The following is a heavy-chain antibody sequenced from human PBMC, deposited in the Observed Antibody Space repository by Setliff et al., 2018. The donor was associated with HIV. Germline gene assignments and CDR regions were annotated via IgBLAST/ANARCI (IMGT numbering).Heavy chain of an antibody. Sequence: PGGSLRLSCAASGFTFSSYGVHWVRQAPGKGLEWVAVISYDGSNKYYADSVKGRFTISRDNSKNTLYLQMNSLRAEDTAVYYCAKDRMHYYDSSGYSYFDYWGQGTLVTVSS. CDR3: AKDRMHYYDSSGYSYFDY. V-gene: IGHV3-30*18. D-gene: IGHD3-22*01. CDR1: GFTFSSYG. J-gene: IGHJ4*02. CDR2: ISYDGSNK.